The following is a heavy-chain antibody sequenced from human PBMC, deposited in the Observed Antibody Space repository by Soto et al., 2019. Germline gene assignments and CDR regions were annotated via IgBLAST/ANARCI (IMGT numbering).Heavy chain of an antibody. CDR1: GFTFSSYA. V-gene: IGHV3-30-3*01. Sequence: QVQLVESGGGVVQPGRSLRLSCAASGFTFSSYAMHWVRQAPGKGLEWVVVISYDGSNKHYADSVKGRFTISRDNSKNTLYLQMNSLRAEDTAVYYCAREKDPGDYVYYYYGMDVWGQGTAVTVSS. D-gene: IGHD4-17*01. CDR3: AREKDPGDYVYYYYGMDV. CDR2: ISYDGSNK. J-gene: IGHJ6*02.